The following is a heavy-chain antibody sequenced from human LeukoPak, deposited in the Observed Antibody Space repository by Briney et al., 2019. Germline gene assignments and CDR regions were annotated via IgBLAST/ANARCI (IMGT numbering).Heavy chain of an antibody. Sequence: ASVKVSCRASGYTFTGYYMHWVRQAPGQGLEWMGWINPNSGGTNYAQKFQGRVAMTRDTSISTAYMELSRLRSDDTAVYYCARGPLRGYCSSTSCYNYYYMDVWGKGTTVTVSS. CDR3: ARGPLRGYCSSTSCYNYYYMDV. D-gene: IGHD2-2*02. CDR1: GYTFTGYY. CDR2: INPNSGGT. J-gene: IGHJ6*03. V-gene: IGHV1-2*02.